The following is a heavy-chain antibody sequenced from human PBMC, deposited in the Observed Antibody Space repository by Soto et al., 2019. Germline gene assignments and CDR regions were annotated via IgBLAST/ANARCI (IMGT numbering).Heavy chain of an antibody. Sequence: QVQLQESGPGLVKPSETLSLTCTVSDGSITSYYWSWIRQPPGKGQEWIGYIYYSGTTYYNSSLKSRVTISVDTSKNQFSLKLSSVTTADTAVYYCASYRGSGTLDYWGQGTLVTVSS. CDR2: IYYSGTT. CDR3: ASYRGSGTLDY. J-gene: IGHJ4*02. D-gene: IGHD2-21*01. CDR1: DGSITSYY. V-gene: IGHV4-59*01.